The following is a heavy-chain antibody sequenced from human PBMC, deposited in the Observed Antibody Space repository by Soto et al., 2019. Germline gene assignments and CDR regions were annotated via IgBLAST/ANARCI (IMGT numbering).Heavy chain of an antibody. J-gene: IGHJ4*02. CDR2: RIPVIGTA. CDR3: ARPSGGRIRYLEPFTY. D-gene: IGHD3-3*01. Sequence: QVQLVQSGAEVRKPGSSVKVSCRAYGDTFTKYAITWVRQAPGQGLEWVGGRIPVIGTANYAHKFEGRVTITADESTSTVYMELSILRSEDTAVYYCARPSGGRIRYLEPFTYWGQGTQLTVSS. V-gene: IGHV1-69*01. CDR1: GDTFTKYA.